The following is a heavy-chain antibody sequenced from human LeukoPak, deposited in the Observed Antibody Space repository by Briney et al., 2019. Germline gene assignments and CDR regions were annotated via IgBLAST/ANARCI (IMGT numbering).Heavy chain of an antibody. V-gene: IGHV1-46*01. J-gene: IGHJ5*02. Sequence: GASVKVSCKASGYTFTSYYMHWVRQAPGQGLEWMGIINPSGGSTSYAQKFQGRVTITADKSTSTAYMELSSLRSGDTAVYYCARDRAYCGGDCSPFGGWFDPWGQGTLVTVSS. CDR2: INPSGGST. CDR1: GYTFTSYY. D-gene: IGHD2-21*02. CDR3: ARDRAYCGGDCSPFGGWFDP.